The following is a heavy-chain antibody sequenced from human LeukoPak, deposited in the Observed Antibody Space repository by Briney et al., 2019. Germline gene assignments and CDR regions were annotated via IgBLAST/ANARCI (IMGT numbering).Heavy chain of an antibody. V-gene: IGHV3-23*01. CDR1: GFTFSTCV. J-gene: IGHJ4*02. D-gene: IGHD2-15*01. Sequence: GGSRRLSCAASGFTFSTCVMGWVRQAPGKWREWVSTITGTGSGTYYTDSVKGRFTVTRDNSKSALYLQMNSMSAEDTAVYYCARGRLFAGGSLSYYEYWGQGSLVTVSS. CDR3: ARGRLFAGGSLSYYEY. CDR2: ITGTGSGT.